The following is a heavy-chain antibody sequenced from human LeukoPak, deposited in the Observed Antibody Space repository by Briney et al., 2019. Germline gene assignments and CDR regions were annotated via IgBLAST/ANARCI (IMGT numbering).Heavy chain of an antibody. V-gene: IGHV3-30*04. CDR1: GLTFSSYA. CDR2: ISYDGSNK. Sequence: GGSLRLSCAASGLTFSSYAMHWVRQAPGKGLEWVAVISYDGSNKYYADSVKGRFTISRDNSKNTLYLQMNSLRAEDTAVYYCARVRPTSSSSLKENYMDVWGKGTTVTVSS. J-gene: IGHJ6*03. D-gene: IGHD6-6*01. CDR3: ARVRPTSSSSLKENYMDV.